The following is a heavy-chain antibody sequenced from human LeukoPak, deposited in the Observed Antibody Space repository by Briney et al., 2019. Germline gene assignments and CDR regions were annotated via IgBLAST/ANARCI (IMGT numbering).Heavy chain of an antibody. CDR2: ISAYNGNT. D-gene: IGHD3-16*02. V-gene: IGHV1-18*01. J-gene: IGHJ4*02. CDR3: ARDSPYDYVWGSYRFDY. CDR1: GYTFTSYG. Sequence: ASVEVSCKASGYTFTSYGISWVRQAPGQGLEWMGWISAYNGNTNYAQKLQGRVTMTTDTSTSTAYMELRSLRSDDTAVYYCARDSPYDYVWGSYRFDYWGQGTLVTVSS.